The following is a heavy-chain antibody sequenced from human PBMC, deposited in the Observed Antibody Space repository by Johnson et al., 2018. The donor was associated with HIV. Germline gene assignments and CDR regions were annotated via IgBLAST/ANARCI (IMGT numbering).Heavy chain of an antibody. V-gene: IGHV3-20*04. Sequence: VQLVESGGGLIQPGGSLILSCAASGFNFDDYGMSWVRQAPGKGLEWVSGINWHGARTGYADSVKGRFTVSRDNANNSLYLQMNSLRAEETAVYYCAREGNYYDSSSHAFDIWGHGTMVTVSS. CDR2: INWHGART. CDR1: GFNFDDYG. D-gene: IGHD3-22*01. CDR3: AREGNYYDSSSHAFDI. J-gene: IGHJ3*02.